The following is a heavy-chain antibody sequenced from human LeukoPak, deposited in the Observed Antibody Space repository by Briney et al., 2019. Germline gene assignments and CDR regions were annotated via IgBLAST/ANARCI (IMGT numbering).Heavy chain of an antibody. V-gene: IGHV3-30*03. Sequence: GGSLRLSCAASGFTFSSYGMHWVRQAPGKGLEWVAVISYDGSNKYYADSVKGRFTISRDNSKNALYLQMNSLRVEDTAVYYCARDGRLATFDYWGQGTLVTVSS. D-gene: IGHD3-9*01. CDR2: ISYDGSNK. CDR3: ARDGRLATFDY. CDR1: GFTFSSYG. J-gene: IGHJ4*02.